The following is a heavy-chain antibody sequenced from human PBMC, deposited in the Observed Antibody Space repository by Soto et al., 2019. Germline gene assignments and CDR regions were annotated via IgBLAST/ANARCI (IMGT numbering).Heavy chain of an antibody. V-gene: IGHV1-69*08. CDR3: ARGLGGRMDD. CDR1: GTIFSSYT. Sequence: QVQLVQSGAEVKKPGSSVRVSCKASGTIFSSYTISWVRQAPGQGFEGMGRIIPILGETNSAQKFQGRVTLTADKSTNTAYMELNSLRLEDTALYYCARGLGGRMDDWGQGTTVTVSS. J-gene: IGHJ6*02. CDR2: IIPILGET. D-gene: IGHD3-16*01.